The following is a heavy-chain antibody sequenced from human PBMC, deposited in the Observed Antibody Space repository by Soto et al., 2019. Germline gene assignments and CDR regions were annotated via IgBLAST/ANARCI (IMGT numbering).Heavy chain of an antibody. CDR1: GGSINTNGYY. V-gene: IGHV4-39*01. D-gene: IGHD3-3*01. J-gene: IGHJ5*02. CDR2: IYYSGTT. CDR3: ARHRCGYYDS. Sequence: SETLSLTCTVSGGSINTNGYYWAWIRQPPGKGLEWIGSIYYSGTTYYNSSLKSRVIISSDMSKNQFSLRLTSVTAADTAVYSCARHRCGYYDSWGQGTLVTVS.